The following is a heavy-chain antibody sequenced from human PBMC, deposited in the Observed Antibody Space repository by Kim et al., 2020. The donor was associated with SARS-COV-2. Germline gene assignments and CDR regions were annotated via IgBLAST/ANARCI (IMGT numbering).Heavy chain of an antibody. D-gene: IGHD3-10*01. V-gene: IGHV3-74*01. Sequence: STGSADSVKGRFTISRDNAKNTLYLQMNSLRLEDTAVYYCARGYGSGTNYWGQGTLVTVST. J-gene: IGHJ4*02. CDR2: ST. CDR3: ARGYGSGTNY.